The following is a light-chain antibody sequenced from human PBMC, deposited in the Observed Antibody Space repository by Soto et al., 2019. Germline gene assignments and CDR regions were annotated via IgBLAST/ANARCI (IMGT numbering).Light chain of an antibody. CDR2: FDA. Sequence: QSVVDPPPPVPEAPRERGTISCSGNFFHRGKNGVNWYQQLPGNAPKLLIYFDALLPSGISDRFSGSRSGTAASLAISGLQSEDEADYYCSAWDDSLNAHVFGTGTKVTVL. CDR1: FFHRGKNG. J-gene: IGLJ1*01. CDR3: SAWDDSLNAHV. V-gene: IGLV1-36*01.